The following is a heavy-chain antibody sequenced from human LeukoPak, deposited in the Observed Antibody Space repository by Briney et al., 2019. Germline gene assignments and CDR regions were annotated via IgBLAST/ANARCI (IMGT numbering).Heavy chain of an antibody. V-gene: IGHV3-33*01. J-gene: IGHJ6*03. Sequence: GRSLRLSCAAPGFTLNSYGMHWVRQAPGKGLEWVAVIWYDGSNKYYADSMKGRFTISRDNSKNTLYLQMNSLRAEDTAVYYCARGFLFGTSTYYYYMDVWGKGTTVNVYS. CDR2: IWYDGSNK. CDR1: GFTLNSYG. D-gene: IGHD2-2*01. CDR3: ARGFLFGTSTYYYYMDV.